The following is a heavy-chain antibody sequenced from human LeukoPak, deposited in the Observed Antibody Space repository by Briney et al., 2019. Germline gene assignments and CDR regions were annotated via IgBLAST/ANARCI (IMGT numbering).Heavy chain of an antibody. J-gene: IGHJ6*02. V-gene: IGHV3-20*04. CDR1: GFTFDDYG. CDR2: VNWNGGSI. Sequence: GGSLRLSCAASGFTFDDYGMSWVRQAPGKGLEWVSGVNWNGGSIGHADSVKGRFTISRDNAKNSLYLQMNSLRAEDTALYYCARAMTDNYYYGMDVWGQGTTVTVSS. CDR3: ARAMTDNYYYGMDV. D-gene: IGHD2-21*02.